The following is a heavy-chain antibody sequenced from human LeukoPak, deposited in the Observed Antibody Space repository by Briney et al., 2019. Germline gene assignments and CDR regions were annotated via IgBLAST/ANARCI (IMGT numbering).Heavy chain of an antibody. CDR2: INTGNGNT. V-gene: IGHV1-3*04. CDR1: GYTFTSYT. CDR3: AYDILTGYLERLDH. Sequence: ASVKVSCKASGYTFTSYTMYWVRQAPGQRLEWMGWINTGNGNTKYSQKFQGRVTITRDTSASTGYMELSSLRSEDTAAYYCAYDILTGYLERLDHWGQGTLVTVSS. D-gene: IGHD3-9*01. J-gene: IGHJ4*02.